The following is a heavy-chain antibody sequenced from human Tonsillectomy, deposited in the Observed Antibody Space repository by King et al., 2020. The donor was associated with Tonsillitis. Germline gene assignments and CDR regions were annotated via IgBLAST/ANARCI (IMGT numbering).Heavy chain of an antibody. CDR2: IKHYGSNK. D-gene: IGHD1-26*01. Sequence: VQLVESGGGVVQPGRSLRLSCAASGFTFRSYVMHWVRQAPGKGLEWVGIIKHYGSNKNFAVSVKGRFTISRDKYKNMLYLQMNSLRAEDTAVYYCARDRPRSGLLESYYVDYWGQGTLVTVSS. J-gene: IGHJ4*02. CDR3: ARDRPRSGLLESYYVDY. V-gene: IGHV3-33*01. CDR1: GFTFRSYV.